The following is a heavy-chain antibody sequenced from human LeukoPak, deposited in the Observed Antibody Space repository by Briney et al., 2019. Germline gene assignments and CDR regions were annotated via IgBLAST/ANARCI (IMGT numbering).Heavy chain of an antibody. CDR1: GFTFSSYS. CDR3: ARDQRIYSYGYRGSDY. CDR2: ISSSSSYI. J-gene: IGHJ4*02. D-gene: IGHD5-18*01. Sequence: GGSLRLSCAASGFTFSSYSMNWVRQAPGKGLEWVSSISSSSSYIYYADSVKGRFTISRDNAKNSLYLQMNSLRAEDTVVYYCARDQRIYSYGYRGSDYWGQGTLVTVSS. V-gene: IGHV3-21*01.